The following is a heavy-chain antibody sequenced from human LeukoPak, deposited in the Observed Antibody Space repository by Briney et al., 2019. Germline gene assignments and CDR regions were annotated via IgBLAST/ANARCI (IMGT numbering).Heavy chain of an antibody. V-gene: IGHV6-1*01. CDR2: TFYRSKWYN. D-gene: IGHD1-26*01. CDR3: ARSKVGVIDY. CDR1: GDSVSSNSAA. Sequence: SQTLSLTCAISGDSVSSNSAAWNWIRQSPSRGLEWLGRTFYRSKWYNDSAASVKSRVIINPDTSKNQFSLQLNSVTPEDTAVYNCARSKVGVIDYWGQGTLVTVSS. J-gene: IGHJ4*02.